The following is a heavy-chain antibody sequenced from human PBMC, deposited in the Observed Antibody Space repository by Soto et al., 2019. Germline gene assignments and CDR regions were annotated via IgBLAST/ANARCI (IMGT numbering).Heavy chain of an antibody. CDR2: INHGGST. CDR3: ARTDIVTTTWFHP. CDR1: GESFIGYY. J-gene: IGHJ5*02. Sequence: QVHLQQWGAGLLKPSETLSLTCAVYGESFIGYYWTWIRQSPGKGLEWIGEINHGGSTNYNPSLKSRVTISIDTSKKQFSLKLTSVTAADTSVYYCARTDIVTTTWFHPWGQGTLVTGSS. V-gene: IGHV4-34*01. D-gene: IGHD5-12*01.